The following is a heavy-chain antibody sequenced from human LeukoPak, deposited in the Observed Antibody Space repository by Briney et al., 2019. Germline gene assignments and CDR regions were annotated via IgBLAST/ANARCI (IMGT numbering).Heavy chain of an antibody. CDR2: IKQDGSKK. Sequence: GGSLRLSCAASGFTFSNAWMSWVRQAPGKGLEWVANIKQDGSKKSYVGSVKGRFTISRDNAKNSLYLQMNSLRAEDTAIYYCTRVGYIDEGIDYWGQGTLVTVSS. J-gene: IGHJ4*02. D-gene: IGHD5-24*01. CDR3: TRVGYIDEGIDY. CDR1: GFTFSNAW. V-gene: IGHV3-7*04.